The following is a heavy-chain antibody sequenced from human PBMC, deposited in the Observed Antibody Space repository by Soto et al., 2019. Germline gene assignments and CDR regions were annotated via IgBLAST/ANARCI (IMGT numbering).Heavy chain of an antibody. CDR1: GYTFTSYA. Sequence: QVQLVQSGAEVKKPGASVKVSCKASGYTFTSYAMHWVRQAPGQRLERMGWINAGNGNTKYSQKFQGRVTITRDTSASTAYMELSSLRSEDTAVYYCARDLQVEALNWFDPWGQGTLVTVSS. J-gene: IGHJ5*02. D-gene: IGHD2-15*01. V-gene: IGHV1-3*01. CDR3: ARDLQVEALNWFDP. CDR2: INAGNGNT.